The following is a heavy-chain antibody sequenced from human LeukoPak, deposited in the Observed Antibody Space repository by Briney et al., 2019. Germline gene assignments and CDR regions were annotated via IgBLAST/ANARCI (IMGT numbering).Heavy chain of an antibody. CDR3: VPLTDGSIDY. CDR1: TFTVSTNY. V-gene: IGHV3-66*01. J-gene: IGHJ4*02. D-gene: IGHD3-10*01. CDR2: IYTGGSP. Sequence: PGGSLRLSCAASTFTVSTNYMTWVRQAPGEGLEWVSMIYTGGSPYYADSVKGRFTISRDNSKNTLNLQMNSLRAEDTAVYYCVPLTDGSIDYWGQGTLVTVSS.